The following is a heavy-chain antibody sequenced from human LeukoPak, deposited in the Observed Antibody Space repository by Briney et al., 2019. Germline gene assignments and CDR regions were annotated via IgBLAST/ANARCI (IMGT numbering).Heavy chain of an antibody. V-gene: IGHV3-23*01. CDR2: IGSSGGGI. CDR1: GFTFSTYT. D-gene: IGHD7-27*01. J-gene: IGHJ4*02. Sequence: GGSLRLSCAASGFTFSTYTMYWVRHPPGKRLEWVSIIGSSGGGIHYADSVKGRFTISRDNSKNALYLQMNSLRVEDTAVYYCAIDPNWGTHSWGQGVLVTVSP. CDR3: AIDPNWGTHS.